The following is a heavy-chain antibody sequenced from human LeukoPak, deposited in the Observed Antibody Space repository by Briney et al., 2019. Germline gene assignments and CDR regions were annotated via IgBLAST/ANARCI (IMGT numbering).Heavy chain of an antibody. CDR1: GFTFSSYT. CDR3: TRTPPYYYYYYMDV. J-gene: IGHJ6*03. Sequence: GGSLRLSCAASGFTFSSYTMNWVRQAPGKGLEGVSSISTSSSYIYYADSVKGRFTISIDNAKNSLYLQMNSLRAEDTAVYYCTRTPPYYYYYYMDVWGKGTAITISS. CDR2: ISTSSSYI. V-gene: IGHV3-21*01.